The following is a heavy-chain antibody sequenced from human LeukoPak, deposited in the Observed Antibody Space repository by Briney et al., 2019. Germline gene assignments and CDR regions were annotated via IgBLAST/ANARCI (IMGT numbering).Heavy chain of an antibody. J-gene: IGHJ5*02. Sequence: PSETLSLTCAVYGGSFSGYYWSWIRQPPGKGLEWIGEINHSGSTNYNPSLKSRVTISVDTSKNQFSLKLSSVTAADTAVYYCARHYYYGSGSYSSSWFDPWGQGTLVTVSS. CDR3: ARHYYYGSGSYSSSWFDP. CDR1: GGSFSGYY. D-gene: IGHD3-10*01. V-gene: IGHV4-34*01. CDR2: INHSGST.